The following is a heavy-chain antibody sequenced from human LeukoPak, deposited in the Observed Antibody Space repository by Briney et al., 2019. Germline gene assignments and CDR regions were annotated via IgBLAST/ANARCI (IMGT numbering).Heavy chain of an antibody. V-gene: IGHV1-2*02. CDR3: ARAPRLRSWYGIDY. J-gene: IGHJ4*02. CDR2: INPNSGDT. Sequence: ASVKVSCKASGYTFTGYYMHWVRQAPGQGLEWMGWINPNSGDTNYAQKFQGRVTMTRDTSISTAYMELSRLRSDDTAVYYCARAPRLRSWYGIDYWGQGTLVTVSS. CDR1: GYTFTGYY. D-gene: IGHD6-13*01.